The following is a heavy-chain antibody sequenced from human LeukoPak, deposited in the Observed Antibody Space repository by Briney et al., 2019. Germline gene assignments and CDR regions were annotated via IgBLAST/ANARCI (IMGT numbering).Heavy chain of an antibody. CDR3: ARDAIEGTTVTTWGVRHSIDY. Sequence: ASVKVSCKASGYTFTGHYIHWVRQAPGQGLEWMGWINPNSDNTNFAQNFQGRVTMTKDTSISTAYMELSSLRSDDTAVYYCARDAIEGTTVTTWGVRHSIDYWGQGTLVTVSS. CDR1: GYTFTGHY. V-gene: IGHV1-2*02. D-gene: IGHD4-17*01. CDR2: INPNSDNT. J-gene: IGHJ4*02.